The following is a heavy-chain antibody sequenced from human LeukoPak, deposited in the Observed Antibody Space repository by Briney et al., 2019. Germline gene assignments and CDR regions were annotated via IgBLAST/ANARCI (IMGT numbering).Heavy chain of an antibody. Sequence: PSGTLSLTCAVSGGSISSSNWWSWVRQPPGKGLEWIGEIYHSGSTNYNPSLKSRVTISVDKSKNQFPLKLSSVTAADTAVYYCARQGPIEYSSSHPEYYFDYGAKGPLVTVPP. D-gene: IGHD6-6*01. CDR1: GGSISSSNW. V-gene: IGHV4-4*02. CDR3: ARQGPIEYSSSHPEYYFDY. J-gene: IGHJ4*02. CDR2: IYHSGST.